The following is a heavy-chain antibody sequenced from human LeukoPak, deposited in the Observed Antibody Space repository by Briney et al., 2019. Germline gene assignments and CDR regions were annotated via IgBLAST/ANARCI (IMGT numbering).Heavy chain of an antibody. D-gene: IGHD3-10*01. V-gene: IGHV5-51*01. CDR2: IYPGDSDT. CDR1: GYSFTSCW. CDR3: ARQVYYGSGSYYTYYFDY. Sequence: GESLKISCKGSGYSFTSCWIGWVRQMPGKGLEWMGIIYPGDSDTRYSPSFQGQVTISADKSISTAYLQWSSLKASDTAMYYCARQVYYGSGSYYTYYFDYWGQGTLVTVSS. J-gene: IGHJ4*02.